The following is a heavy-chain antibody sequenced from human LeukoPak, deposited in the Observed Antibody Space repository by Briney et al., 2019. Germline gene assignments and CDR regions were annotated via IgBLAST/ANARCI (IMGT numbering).Heavy chain of an antibody. Sequence: PSETLSLTCAVYGGSFSGYYWGWVRQPPGKGREWGGEINDRGSTNNKPSLKSPVTMSIDTSKTQFSLKLSSVTAPDTAVYYCAREMEVGHYDAFDIWGQGEMVTVSS. V-gene: IGHV4-34*01. CDR2: INDRGST. CDR1: GGSFSGYY. D-gene: IGHD1-26*01. J-gene: IGHJ3*02. CDR3: AREMEVGHYDAFDI.